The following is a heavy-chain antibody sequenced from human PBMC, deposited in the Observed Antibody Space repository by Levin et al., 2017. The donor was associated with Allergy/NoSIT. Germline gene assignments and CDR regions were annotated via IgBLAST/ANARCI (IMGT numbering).Heavy chain of an antibody. Sequence: GGSLRLSCAASGFTFDDYAMHWVRQAPGKGLEWVSGISWNSGSIGYADSVKGRFTISRDNAKNSLYLQMNSLRAEDTALYYCAKDIHRLRIAAAEGAFDSWGQGTMVTVSS. V-gene: IGHV3-9*01. J-gene: IGHJ3*02. D-gene: IGHD6-13*01. CDR1: GFTFDDYA. CDR2: ISWNSGSI. CDR3: AKDIHRLRIAAAEGAFDS.